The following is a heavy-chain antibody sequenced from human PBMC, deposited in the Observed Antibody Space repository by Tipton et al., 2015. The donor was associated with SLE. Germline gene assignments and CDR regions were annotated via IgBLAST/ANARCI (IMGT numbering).Heavy chain of an antibody. J-gene: IGHJ2*01. V-gene: IGHV4-38-2*02. Sequence: GLVKPSETLSLSCNVSGYSISRGHYWGWIRQAPGKGLEWIGSIYHSGSTYYNPSLKSRVTISVDTSQNQFSLKLSSVTAADTAVYHCARRLPTRYFDLWGHGTLVTVSS. CDR3: ARRLPTRYFDL. CDR2: IYHSGST. CDR1: GYSISRGHY. D-gene: IGHD4-11*01.